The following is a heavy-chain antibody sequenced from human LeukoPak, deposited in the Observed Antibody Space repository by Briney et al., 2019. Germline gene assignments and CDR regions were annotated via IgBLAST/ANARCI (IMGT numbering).Heavy chain of an antibody. CDR2: IIPIFGTA. CDR3: ARASRGYDFWSGYYYMDV. V-gene: IGHV1-69*05. Sequence: SVKVSCKASGGTFSSYAISWVRQAPGQGLEWMGGIIPIFGTANYAQKFQGRVTITTDESTSTAYMELSSLRSEDTAVYYCARASRGYDFWSGYYYMDVWGKGTTLTVSS. D-gene: IGHD3-3*01. CDR1: GGTFSSYA. J-gene: IGHJ6*03.